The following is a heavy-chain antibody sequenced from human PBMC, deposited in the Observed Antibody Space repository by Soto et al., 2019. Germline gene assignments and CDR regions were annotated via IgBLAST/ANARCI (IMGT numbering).Heavy chain of an antibody. Sequence: GGSLRLSCAASGFTFSSYGMHWVRQAPGKGLEWVAVISYDGSNKYYADSVKGRFTISRDNSKNTLYLQMNSLRAEDTAVYYCAKDRSWLYDYWGQGTLVTVSS. CDR3: AKDRSWLYDY. D-gene: IGHD1-26*01. CDR2: ISYDGSNK. CDR1: GFTFSSYG. J-gene: IGHJ4*02. V-gene: IGHV3-30*18.